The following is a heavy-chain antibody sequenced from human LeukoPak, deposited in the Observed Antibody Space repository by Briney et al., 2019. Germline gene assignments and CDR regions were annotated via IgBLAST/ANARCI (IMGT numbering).Heavy chain of an antibody. CDR1: GFTFGKAC. Sequence: GGSLRLSCAASGFTFGKACMSWVRQAPGKGLEWVGHIKSKTDGGTTDFAAPVKGRFSISRDDSKNTLFLQMNSLKAEDTAVYYCTTGTWIQLWVPDYWGQGTLVTVSS. V-gene: IGHV3-15*01. CDR2: IKSKTDGGTT. D-gene: IGHD5-18*01. J-gene: IGHJ4*02. CDR3: TTGTWIQLWVPDY.